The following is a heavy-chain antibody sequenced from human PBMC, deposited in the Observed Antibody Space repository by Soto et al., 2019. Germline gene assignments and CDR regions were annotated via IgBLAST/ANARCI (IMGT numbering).Heavy chain of an antibody. CDR3: AKISTITFGGVIPPGY. CDR2: ISGSGGST. CDR1: GFTFSSYA. D-gene: IGHD3-16*02. Sequence: GSLRLSCAASGFTFSSYAMSWVRQAPGKGLEWVSAISGSGGSTYYADSVKGRFTISRDNSKNTLYLQMNSLRAEDTAVYYCAKISTITFGGVIPPGYWGQGTLVTVSS. J-gene: IGHJ4*02. V-gene: IGHV3-23*01.